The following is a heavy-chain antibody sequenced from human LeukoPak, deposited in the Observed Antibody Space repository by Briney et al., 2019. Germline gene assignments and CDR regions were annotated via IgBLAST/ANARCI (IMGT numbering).Heavy chain of an antibody. Sequence: ASVKVSCKASGYTFTTYTMNWVRQAPGQGLEWMGWINTNTGSPTYAQGFTGRFVFSLDTSVSTAYLQISSLKAEDTAVYYCAREDDYYYDSSVGYWGQGTLVTVSS. CDR1: GYTFTTYT. CDR2: INTNTGSP. D-gene: IGHD3-22*01. V-gene: IGHV7-4-1*02. CDR3: AREDDYYYDSSVGY. J-gene: IGHJ4*02.